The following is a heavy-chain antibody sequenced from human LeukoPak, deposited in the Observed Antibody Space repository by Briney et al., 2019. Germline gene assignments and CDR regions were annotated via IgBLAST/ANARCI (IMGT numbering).Heavy chain of an antibody. CDR3: ARDTPQLGIDY. V-gene: IGHV3-74*01. J-gene: IGHJ4*02. D-gene: IGHD7-27*01. CDR1: GFTFGDYA. CDR2: INSDGSST. Sequence: PGGSLRLSCTASGFTFGDYAMSWVRQAPGKGLVWVSHINSDGSSTSYADSVKGRFTISRDNAKNTLYLQMNSPRDEDTAVYYCARDTPQLGIDYWGQGTLVTVSS.